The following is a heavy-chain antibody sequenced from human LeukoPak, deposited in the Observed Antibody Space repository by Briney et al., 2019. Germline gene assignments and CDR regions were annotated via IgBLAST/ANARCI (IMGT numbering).Heavy chain of an antibody. CDR1: SGSFSGYY. J-gene: IGHJ4*02. V-gene: IGHV4-34*01. D-gene: IGHD3-10*01. Sequence: SETLSLTCSVYSGSFSGYYWSWIRQPPGKGLEWIGEINHSVGTNYNPSLKSRVTMSLDTSKNQFSPKLSSVTAADTAVYYCARGHTRITMLRGSRSAYYFDYWGQGTLDTVSS. CDR2: INHSVGT. CDR3: ARGHTRITMLRGSRSAYYFDY.